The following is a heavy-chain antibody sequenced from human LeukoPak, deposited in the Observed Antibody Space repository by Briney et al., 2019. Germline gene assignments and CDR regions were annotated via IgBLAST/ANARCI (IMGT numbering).Heavy chain of an antibody. V-gene: IGHV3-48*03. CDR1: GFTLSSYE. D-gene: IGHD5-18*01. Sequence: GESLRLSCVASGFTLSSYEMNWVRQAPGKGLDWVSYISSSGSTIYYAGSVKGRFTISRDNAKNSLYLQMNSLRAEDTAVYYCARARETGGSGYNYGYDYWGQGTLVTVSS. CDR3: ARARETGGSGYNYGYDY. J-gene: IGHJ4*02. CDR2: ISSSGSTI.